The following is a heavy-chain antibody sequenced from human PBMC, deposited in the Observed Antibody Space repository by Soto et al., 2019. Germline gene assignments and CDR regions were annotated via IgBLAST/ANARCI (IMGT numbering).Heavy chain of an antibody. CDR3: AKDGGYGYGDYWFDY. CDR1: GFTFASYA. Sequence: PGGSLRLSCAASGFTFASYAMTWVRQAPGKGLEWVSDIRGRGGGTYYAESVKGRFTISRDNSKNKLYLQMNSLRAEDTSVYYCAKDGGYGYGDYWFDYWGQGTLVTVSS. CDR2: IRGRGGGT. J-gene: IGHJ4*02. V-gene: IGHV3-23*01. D-gene: IGHD4-17*01.